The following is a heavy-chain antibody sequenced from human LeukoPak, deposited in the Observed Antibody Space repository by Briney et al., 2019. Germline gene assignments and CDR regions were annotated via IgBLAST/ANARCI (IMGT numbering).Heavy chain of an antibody. CDR3: ARDSGTTGEVKFDP. CDR2: INHSGST. CDR1: GGSFSGYY. D-gene: IGHD3-10*01. Sequence: NPSETLSLTCAVYGGSFSGYYWSWIRQPPGKGPEWIGEINHSGSTNYNPSLKSRVTISVDTSKNQFSLKLSSVTAADTAVYYCARDSGTTGEVKFDPWGQGTLVTVSS. J-gene: IGHJ5*02. V-gene: IGHV4-34*01.